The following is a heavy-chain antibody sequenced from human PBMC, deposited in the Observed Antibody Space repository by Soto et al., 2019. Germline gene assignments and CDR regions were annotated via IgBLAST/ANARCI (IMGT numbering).Heavy chain of an antibody. CDR1: GAPISSSDYF. CDR2: MHASGGT. J-gene: IGHJ4*02. Sequence: ASETLSLTCSVSGAPISSSDYFWAWIRQPPGRGLEFIASMHASGGTYHASSLKSRATMSLDTSKDQFSLKLQSVTAADTGTYYCAAIVVGATRHSDVDHWGQGTLVTVSS. D-gene: IGHD2-15*01. CDR3: AAIVVGATRHSDVDH. V-gene: IGHV4-39*01.